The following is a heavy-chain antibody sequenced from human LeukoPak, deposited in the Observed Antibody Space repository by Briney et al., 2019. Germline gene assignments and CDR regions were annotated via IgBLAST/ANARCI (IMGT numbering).Heavy chain of an antibody. Sequence: GGSLRLSCAASGFTFTSYAMRWVRQAPGKGLEWVSGISGSGGSTYYADSVKGRFTISRDNSKNTLYLQMNSLRAEDTAVYYCAKGMVRNDYWGQGTLVTVSS. CDR1: GFTFTSYA. V-gene: IGHV3-23*01. D-gene: IGHD4-23*01. CDR2: ISGSGGST. J-gene: IGHJ4*02. CDR3: AKGMVRNDY.